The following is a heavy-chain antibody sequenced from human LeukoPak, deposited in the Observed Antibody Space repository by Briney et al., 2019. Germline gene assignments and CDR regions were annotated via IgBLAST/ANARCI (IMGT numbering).Heavy chain of an antibody. Sequence: GGSLRLSCAASGFTFSRYSMNWVRQAPGKGLEWVSSISSSSSRIYYADSVTGRFTGSRDHAKSSLYLQMNSLRAEDTAVYYCAKRGAEVGTTVAPGDYWGQGTLLTVSS. D-gene: IGHD1-26*01. CDR3: AKRGAEVGTTVAPGDY. CDR1: GFTFSRYS. J-gene: IGHJ4*02. CDR2: ISSSSSRI. V-gene: IGHV3-21*01.